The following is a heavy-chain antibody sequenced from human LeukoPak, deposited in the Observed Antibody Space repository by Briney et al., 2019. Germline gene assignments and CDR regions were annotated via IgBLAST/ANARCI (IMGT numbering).Heavy chain of an antibody. CDR1: GASFSGYY. V-gene: IGHV4-34*12. J-gene: IGHJ5*02. D-gene: IGHD3-22*01. Sequence: SETLSLTCAVYGASFSGYYWSWIRQPPGKGLEWIATIFYTGNTHYNPSLKSRVTMSVDTVKNQFSLNLNSVTAADTAVYYCARQSSGYYYGWFDPWGQGTLVTVSS. CDR2: IFYTGNT. CDR3: ARQSSGYYYGWFDP.